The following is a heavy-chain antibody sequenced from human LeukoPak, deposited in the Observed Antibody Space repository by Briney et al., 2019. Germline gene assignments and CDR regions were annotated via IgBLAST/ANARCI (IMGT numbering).Heavy chain of an antibody. V-gene: IGHV4-31*03. CDR1: GGSISSFSYY. J-gene: IGHJ5*02. Sequence: SETLSLTCTVSGGSISSFSYYWSWIRQHPGKGLEWIGYIYYSGSTYYNPSLKSRVTISVDTSKNQFSLKLSSVTAADTAVYYCARDKGATPQGWFDPWGQGTLVTVSS. CDR3: ARDKGATPQGWFDP. D-gene: IGHD5-12*01. CDR2: IYYSGST.